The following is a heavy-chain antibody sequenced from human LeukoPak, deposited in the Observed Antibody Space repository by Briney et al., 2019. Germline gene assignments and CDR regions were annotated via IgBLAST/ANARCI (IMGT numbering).Heavy chain of an antibody. CDR1: GLTFSSYS. V-gene: IGHV3-48*01. CDR2: ISSSSSTI. Sequence: GGSLRLSCAASGLTFSSYSMNWVRQAPGKGLEWVSYISSSSSTIYYADSVKGRFTISRDNAKNSLYLQMNSLRAEDTAVYYCARDLPYYGMDVWGQGTTVTVSS. J-gene: IGHJ6*02. CDR3: ARDLPYYGMDV.